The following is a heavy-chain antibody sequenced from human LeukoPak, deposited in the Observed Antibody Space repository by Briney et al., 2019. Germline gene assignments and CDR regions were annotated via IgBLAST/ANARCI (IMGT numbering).Heavy chain of an antibody. J-gene: IGHJ4*02. CDR1: GFTFSSYG. V-gene: IGHV3-30*18. CDR2: ISYDGSNK. Sequence: GGSLRLSCAASGFTFSSYGMHWVRQAPGKGLEWVAVISYDGSNKYYADSVKGRFTISRDNSKNTLYLQMNSLRAEDTAVYYCAKVTAVKRYFDYWGQGTLVTVSS. D-gene: IGHD4-23*01. CDR3: AKVTAVKRYFDY.